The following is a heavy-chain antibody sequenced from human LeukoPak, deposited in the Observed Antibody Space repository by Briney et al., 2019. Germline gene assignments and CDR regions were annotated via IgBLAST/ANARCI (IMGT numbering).Heavy chain of an antibody. D-gene: IGHD3-10*01. J-gene: IGHJ4*02. CDR2: INPNSGGT. CDR3: ASGPFYGSGRYYFDY. Sequence: ASVKVSCKASGYTFTGYYMHWVRQAPGQGLEWMGWINPNSGGTNYAQKFQGRVTMTRDTPISTAYMELSRLRSDDTAVYYCASGPFYGSGRYYFDYWGQGTLVTVSS. V-gene: IGHV1-2*02. CDR1: GYTFTGYY.